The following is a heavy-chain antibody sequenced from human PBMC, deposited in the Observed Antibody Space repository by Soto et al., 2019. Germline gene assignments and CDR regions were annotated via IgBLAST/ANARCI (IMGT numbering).Heavy chain of an antibody. CDR1: GDSVSSNSAA. V-gene: IGHV6-1*01. Sequence: SQTLSLTCALSGDSVSSNSAAWNWIRQSPSRGLEWLGRTYYRSKWYNDYAVSVKSRITINPGTSKNQFSLQLNSVTPEDTAVYYCARVYYDILTGYSNWFDPWGQGTLVTVSS. CDR3: ARVYYDILTGYSNWFDP. CDR2: TYYRSKWYN. J-gene: IGHJ5*02. D-gene: IGHD3-9*01.